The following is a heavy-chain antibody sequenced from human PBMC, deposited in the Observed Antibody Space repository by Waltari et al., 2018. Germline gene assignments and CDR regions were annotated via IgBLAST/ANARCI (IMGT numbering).Heavy chain of an antibody. CDR2: ISYDGSDE. CDR3: ARDGPLQIQSWYSFDY. CDR1: GFTFSYHA. V-gene: IGHV3-30*07. D-gene: IGHD5-18*01. J-gene: IGHJ4*02. Sequence: QVQLVESGGGVVHPGWSLRLSCEASGFTFSYHAMHWVRQAPGKGLEWVAGISYDGSDEYYADSVRGRFTISRDDSKDTVNLQMNSLRPEDTAVYYCARDGPLQIQSWYSFDYWGQGTLVTVSS.